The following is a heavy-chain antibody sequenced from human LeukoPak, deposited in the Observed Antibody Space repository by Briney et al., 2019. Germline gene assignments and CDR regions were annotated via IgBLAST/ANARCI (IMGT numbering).Heavy chain of an antibody. Sequence: ASVHVSFKASGYTFINYDINWVRQATGQGAAWMGWMNPSNGNAGSAQKFQGRITMTRDTSITTAYMELNSLRSDDTAVYYCARGPRGYDYGLLDNWGHGTLVTVSS. CDR3: ARGPRGYDYGLLDN. CDR2: MNPSNGNA. D-gene: IGHD5-18*01. CDR1: GYTFINYD. J-gene: IGHJ4*01. V-gene: IGHV1-8*01.